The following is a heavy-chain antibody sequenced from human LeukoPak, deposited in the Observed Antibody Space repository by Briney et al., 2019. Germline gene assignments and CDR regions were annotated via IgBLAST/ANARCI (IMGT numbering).Heavy chain of an antibody. CDR2: IYHSGST. CDR3: ARVHRGSGNWFDP. Sequence: SETLSLTCTVSGYSISRGYYWGWIRQPPGKGLEWIGSIYHSGSTYYNPSLKSRVTISVDTSKNQFSLKLSSATAADTAVYYCARVHRGSGNWFDPWGQGTLVTVSS. V-gene: IGHV4-38-2*02. CDR1: GYSISRGYY. D-gene: IGHD3-10*01. J-gene: IGHJ5*02.